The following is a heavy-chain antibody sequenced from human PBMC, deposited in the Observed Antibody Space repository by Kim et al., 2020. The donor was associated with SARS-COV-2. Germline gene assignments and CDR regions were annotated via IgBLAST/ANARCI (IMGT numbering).Heavy chain of an antibody. CDR2: ISGSGGST. CDR3: AKKKWSENIVVVVAASLLFDY. CDR1: GFTFSSYA. Sequence: RGSLRLSCAASGFTFSSYAMSWVRQAPGKGLEWVSAISGSGGSTYYADSVKGRFTISRDNSKNTLYLQMNSLRAEDTAVYYCAKKKWSENIVVVVAASLLFDYWGQGTLVTVSS. V-gene: IGHV3-23*01. J-gene: IGHJ4*02. D-gene: IGHD2-15*01.